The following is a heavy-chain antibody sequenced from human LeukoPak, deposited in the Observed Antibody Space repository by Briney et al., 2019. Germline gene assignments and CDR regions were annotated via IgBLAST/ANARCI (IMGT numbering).Heavy chain of an antibody. Sequence: GSLRLSCAASGFTFSSYAMSWVRQAPGKGLEWVSAISGSGSNTYYADSVMGRFTISRDNSKNTLYLQMNSLRAEDTAVYYCAKNSGMGGGAFDIWGQGTMVTVSS. J-gene: IGHJ3*02. CDR2: ISGSGSNT. CDR3: AKNSGMGGGAFDI. D-gene: IGHD1-26*01. V-gene: IGHV3-23*01. CDR1: GFTFSSYA.